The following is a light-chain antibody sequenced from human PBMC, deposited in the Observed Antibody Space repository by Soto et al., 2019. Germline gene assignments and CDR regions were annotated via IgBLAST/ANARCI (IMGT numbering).Light chain of an antibody. CDR1: QTIDSW. Sequence: DIQMTQSPSTLSASVGDRVTITCRASQTIDSWLAWYQQKPGKAPNLLISEASTLESGVPSRFSGSESGTEFILSISSLQPDDFASYYCQQYNSYPWTFGQGTKVEIK. J-gene: IGKJ1*01. CDR2: EAS. CDR3: QQYNSYPWT. V-gene: IGKV1-5*03.